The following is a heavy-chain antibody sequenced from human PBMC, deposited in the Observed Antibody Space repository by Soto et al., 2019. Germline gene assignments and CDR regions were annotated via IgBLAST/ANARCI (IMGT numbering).Heavy chain of an antibody. V-gene: IGHV4-30-4*01. CDR3: ARGRGYSYGLDP. CDR2: ISYSGTT. Sequence: SETLSLTCTVSGGSISSDNNYWSWIRQPPGEGLEWIGFISYSGTTSYSPSLKSRVAISLDTSKNQFSLSLSSVTAADTAVYYCARGRGYSYGLDPWGQGTLVTVYS. J-gene: IGHJ5*02. D-gene: IGHD5-18*01. CDR1: GGSISSDNNY.